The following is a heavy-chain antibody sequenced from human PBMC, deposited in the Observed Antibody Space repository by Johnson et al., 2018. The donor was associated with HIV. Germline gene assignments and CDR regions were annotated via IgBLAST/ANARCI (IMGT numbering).Heavy chain of an antibody. V-gene: IGHV3-20*04. CDR2: INWNGDRT. D-gene: IGHD3-22*01. CDR1: GFNFDDYG. Sequence: VTLVESGGGVVRPGGSLRLSCAPSGFNFDDYGMSWVRQAPGKGLEWVSNINWNGDRTGYADSVKGRFTISRDNAKNSLYLQMNSLRAEDTALYYCARERYYYDSSGSYNPHAFAIWGQGTMVTVSS. J-gene: IGHJ3*02. CDR3: ARERYYYDSSGSYNPHAFAI.